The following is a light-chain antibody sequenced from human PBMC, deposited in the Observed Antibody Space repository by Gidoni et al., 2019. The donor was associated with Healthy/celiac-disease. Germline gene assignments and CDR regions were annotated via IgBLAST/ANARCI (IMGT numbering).Light chain of an antibody. Sequence: IVLTQSPATLSLSPGERATLSCRASQSVSSYLAWYQQKPGQAPRLLIYDASNRATGIPARFSGSGSGTDFTLTISSLEPEDFAVYYCQQRGLTFGGGTKVEIK. J-gene: IGKJ4*01. CDR3: QQRGLT. CDR1: QSVSSY. CDR2: DAS. V-gene: IGKV3-11*01.